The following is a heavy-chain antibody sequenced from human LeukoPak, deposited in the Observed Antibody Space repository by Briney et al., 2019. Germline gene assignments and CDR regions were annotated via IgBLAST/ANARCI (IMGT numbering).Heavy chain of an antibody. D-gene: IGHD3-3*01. J-gene: IGHJ6*03. CDR3: ARLKGYYDFWSGPGYMDV. Sequence: GGSLRLSCAASGFSVSNNYLSWVRQAPGKGLEWVANIKQDGSEKYYVDSVKGRFTISRDNAKNSLYLQMNSLRAEDTAVYYCARLKGYYDFWSGPGYMDVWGKGTTVTVSS. CDR1: GFSVSNNY. CDR2: IKQDGSEK. V-gene: IGHV3-7*01.